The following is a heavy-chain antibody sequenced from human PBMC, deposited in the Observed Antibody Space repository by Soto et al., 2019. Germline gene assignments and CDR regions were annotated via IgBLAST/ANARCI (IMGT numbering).Heavy chain of an antibody. CDR3: ARETQDCRSANCFGFYSPGFDP. CDR2: ISYDGGNK. D-gene: IGHD2-2*01. Sequence: GSLRLSCVASGFSLINYGMHWVRQAPGKGLEWVAVISYDGGNKQYADSVKGRHTISRDNSKNTLYLQLTSLKNEDTAMYYCARETQDCRSANCFGFYSPGFDPLGQGTLVTVSS. V-gene: IGHV3-30*03. J-gene: IGHJ5*02. CDR1: GFSLINYG.